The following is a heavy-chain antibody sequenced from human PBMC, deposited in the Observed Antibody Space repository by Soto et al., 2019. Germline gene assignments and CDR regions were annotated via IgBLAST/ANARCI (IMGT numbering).Heavy chain of an antibody. CDR3: ARDNDRLQLGGHYSYILDV. V-gene: IGHV1-69*12. CDR2: IIPLFRTP. Sequence: QVQLVQSGAEMKEPGSSVKVSCKTSGGTFSSSALSGLRQAPGQGLEWMGGIIPLFRTPDYAQKFQGRVTIAADESTSTAYMELSSLRSEDTAVYYCARDNDRLQLGGHYSYILDVWGQGTTITVSS. D-gene: IGHD4-4*01. CDR1: GGTFSSSA. J-gene: IGHJ6*02.